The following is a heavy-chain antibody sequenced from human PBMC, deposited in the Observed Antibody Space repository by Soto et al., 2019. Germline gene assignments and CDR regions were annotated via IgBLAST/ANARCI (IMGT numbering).Heavy chain of an antibody. CDR1: GGSISNYY. D-gene: IGHD2-21*02. CDR2: IFYSGST. J-gene: IGHJ4*02. CDR3: ARDVVTGY. V-gene: IGHV4-59*12. Sequence: SETLSLTCTVSGGSISNYYWSWIRQPPGRGLEWIGHIFYSGSTNYNPALKSRVTISVDTSKNQFSLKLSSVTAADTAVYYCARDVVTGYWGQGTLVT.